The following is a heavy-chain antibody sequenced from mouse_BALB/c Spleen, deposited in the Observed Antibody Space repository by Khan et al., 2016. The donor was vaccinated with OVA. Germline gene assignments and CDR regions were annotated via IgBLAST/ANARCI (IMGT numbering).Heavy chain of an antibody. Sequence: DVQLQESGPGLVKPSQSLSLTCTVTGYSITSGYGWNWIRQFPGNKLEWMGYISYSGSPNYNPSLKRRISITRDTSKNQFFLQLNSVTTEDTATYYCARTARIKYWGQGTTLTVSS. D-gene: IGHD1-2*01. CDR3: ARTARIKY. CDR2: ISYSGSP. V-gene: IGHV3-2*02. J-gene: IGHJ2*01. CDR1: GYSITSGYG.